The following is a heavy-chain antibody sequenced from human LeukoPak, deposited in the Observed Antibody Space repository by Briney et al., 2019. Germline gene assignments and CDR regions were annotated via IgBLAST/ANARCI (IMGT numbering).Heavy chain of an antibody. CDR3: ARDHVALHYDILTGYIQAYYYYYMDV. CDR2: INPNRGGT. D-gene: IGHD3-9*01. CDR1: GYTFTGYY. V-gene: IGHV1-2*02. J-gene: IGHJ6*03. Sequence: GASVKISCKASGYTFTGYYMHWVRQAPGQGLERMGWINPNRGGTNYAQKFQGRVTMTRDTSISTAYMELSRLRSDDTAVYYCARDHVALHYDILTGYIQAYYYYYMDVWGKGTTVTVSS.